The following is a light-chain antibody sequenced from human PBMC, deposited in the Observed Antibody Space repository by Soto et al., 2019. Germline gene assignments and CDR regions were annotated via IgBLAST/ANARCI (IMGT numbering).Light chain of an antibody. CDR3: AAWDDSLNGPV. CDR1: SSNIGSNT. J-gene: IGLJ2*01. V-gene: IGLV1-44*01. Sequence: QSVLTQPPSASGTPGQRVTISCSGSSSNIGSNTVNWYQQLPGTAPKLLIYSNNQRPSGVPDRFSGSKSGTSASLGISGLPSEDEADYYCAAWDDSLNGPVFGGGTKLTVL. CDR2: SNN.